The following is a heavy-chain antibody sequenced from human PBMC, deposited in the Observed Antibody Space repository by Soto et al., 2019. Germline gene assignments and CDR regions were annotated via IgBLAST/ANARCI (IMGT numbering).Heavy chain of an antibody. CDR3: ARMVRGVIITRGNWFDP. V-gene: IGHV4-30-2*01. CDR2: IYHSGST. Sequence: QLQLQGSGSGLVKPSQTLSLTCAVSGGSISSGGYSWSWIRQPPGKGLEWIGYIYHSGSTYYNPSLKSRVTLSVDRSKNQFSLKLSSVTAADTAVYYCARMVRGVIITRGNWFDPWGQGTLVTVSS. CDR1: GGSISSGGYS. J-gene: IGHJ5*02. D-gene: IGHD3-10*01.